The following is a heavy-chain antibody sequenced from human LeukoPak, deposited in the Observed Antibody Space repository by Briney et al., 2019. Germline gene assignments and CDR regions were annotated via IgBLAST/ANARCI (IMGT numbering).Heavy chain of an antibody. D-gene: IGHD6-19*01. Sequence: SETLSLTCAVSGDSIRSDRWNWIRQIPGKGLEWIGYIYHTATTNYNHSFRTRVTMSLDTSNNQFSLRLTSVTAADTAVYYCASPPPRGGWVYFFDFGGQGPWVTVSS. CDR3: ASPPPRGGWVYFFDF. CDR1: GDSIRSDR. V-gene: IGHV4-4*09. CDR2: IYHTATT. J-gene: IGHJ4*02.